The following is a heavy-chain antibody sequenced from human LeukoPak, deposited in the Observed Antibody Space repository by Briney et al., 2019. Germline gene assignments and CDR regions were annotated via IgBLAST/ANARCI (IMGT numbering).Heavy chain of an antibody. CDR3: ARGTGAWTAIDY. CDR1: GYTFTSHP. Sequence: ASVKVSCKASGYTFTSHPITWVRQAPGQGLEWRGWISAFNGNTNYAQTLQGRVTMTIETSTDTAYMELRSLRSDDAAIYFCARGTGAWTAIDYWGQGTLVTVSS. J-gene: IGHJ4*02. V-gene: IGHV1-18*01. D-gene: IGHD3/OR15-3a*01. CDR2: ISAFNGNT.